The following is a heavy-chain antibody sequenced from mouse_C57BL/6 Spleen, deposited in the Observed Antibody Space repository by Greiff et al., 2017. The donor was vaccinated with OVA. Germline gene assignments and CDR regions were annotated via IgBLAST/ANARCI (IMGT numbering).Heavy chain of an antibody. V-gene: IGHV5-4*01. D-gene: IGHD1-1*01. CDR2: ISDGGSYT. Sequence: DVHLVESGGGLVKPGGSLKLSCAASGFTFSSYAMSWVRQTPEKRLEWVATISDGGSYTYYPDNVKGRFTISRDNAKNNLYLQMSHLKSEDTAMYYCARGGYYYGSSFDAMDYWGQGTSVTVSS. CDR1: GFTFSSYA. J-gene: IGHJ4*01. CDR3: ARGGYYYGSSFDAMDY.